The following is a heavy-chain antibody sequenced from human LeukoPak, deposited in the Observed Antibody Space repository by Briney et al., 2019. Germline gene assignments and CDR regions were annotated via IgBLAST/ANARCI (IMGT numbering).Heavy chain of an antibody. J-gene: IGHJ4*02. D-gene: IGHD6-6*01. CDR3: AGGEDSSNDY. Sequence: GGSLRLSCAASGFAFSSYAMSWVRQAPGKGLEWVSRINSDGSSTSYADSVKGRFTISRDNAKNTLYLQMNSLRAEDTAVYYCAGGEDSSNDYWGRGTLVTVSS. V-gene: IGHV3-74*01. CDR2: INSDGSST. CDR1: GFAFSSYA.